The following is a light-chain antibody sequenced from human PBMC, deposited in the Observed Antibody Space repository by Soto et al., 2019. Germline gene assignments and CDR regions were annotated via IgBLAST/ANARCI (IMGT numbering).Light chain of an antibody. V-gene: IGLV3-1*01. Sequence: SYELTQPPSVSVSPGQTASITCSGDKLGDKYACWYQQKPGQSPILVIYKDSKRPSGIPERFSGSNSGNTATLPISGTQAMDEADYYCQAGDSSTVIFGGGTKLTVL. J-gene: IGLJ2*01. CDR2: KDS. CDR1: KLGDKY. CDR3: QAGDSSTVI.